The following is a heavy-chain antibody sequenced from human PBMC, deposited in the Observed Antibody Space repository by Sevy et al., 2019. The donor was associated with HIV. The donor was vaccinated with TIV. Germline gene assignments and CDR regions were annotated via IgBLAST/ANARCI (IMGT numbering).Heavy chain of an antibody. J-gene: IGHJ4*02. Sequence: SETLSLTCTVSGGSITSLYWNWIRQPPGKGLEWIANIYYNGHINYNPSLKSRVTLSLDTSKNQFSLRLSSVTAADTAMYYCAGENAWGRGYSWGQGTLLTISS. D-gene: IGHD1-26*01. CDR3: AGENAWGRGYS. CDR2: IYYNGHI. CDR1: GGSITSLY. V-gene: IGHV4-59*08.